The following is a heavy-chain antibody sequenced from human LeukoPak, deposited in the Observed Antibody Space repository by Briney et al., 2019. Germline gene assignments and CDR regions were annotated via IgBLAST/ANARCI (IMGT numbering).Heavy chain of an antibody. CDR2: ISNDAGGT. V-gene: IGHV3-23*01. Sequence: GALRSSCSASGFIFYNFGLMWGRHAPGEGLVWGSAISNDAGGTNYADFVKGRFTISRDNSKNTLFLQMNSLRAEDTAPYYCAKGSSGYFADLWGQGTLVTVSS. CDR1: GFIFYNFG. J-gene: IGHJ5*02. D-gene: IGHD3-22*01. CDR3: AKGSSGYFADL.